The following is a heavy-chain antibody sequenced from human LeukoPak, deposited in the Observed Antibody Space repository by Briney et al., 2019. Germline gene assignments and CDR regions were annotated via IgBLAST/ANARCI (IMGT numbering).Heavy chain of an antibody. CDR1: GGSFSGYY. CDR3: AIRTGYYGNYYYYRMDV. Sequence: PSETLSLTCAVYGGSFSGYYWSWIRQPPGKGLEWSGEINHSGSTNYNPSLKSRVTISVDTSKNQFSLQLSSVTAADTAVYYCAIRTGYYGNYYYYRMDVWGKGTTVTVSS. D-gene: IGHD3/OR15-3a*01. J-gene: IGHJ6*04. CDR2: INHSGST. V-gene: IGHV4-34*01.